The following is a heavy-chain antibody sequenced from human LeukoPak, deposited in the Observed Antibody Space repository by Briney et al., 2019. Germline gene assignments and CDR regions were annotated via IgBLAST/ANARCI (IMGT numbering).Heavy chain of an antibody. CDR3: ARQQSYSSSWLGY. V-gene: IGHV5-51*01. J-gene: IGHJ4*02. CDR2: IYPGDSDT. CDR1: GYGFTNYW. Sequence: GESLRISCKGSGYGFTNYWIGWVRQMPGKGLEWMGIIYPGDSDTRYSPSFQGQVTISADKSITTAYLQWSSLKASGTAMYFCARQQSYSSSWLGYWGQGTLVTVSS. D-gene: IGHD6-13*01.